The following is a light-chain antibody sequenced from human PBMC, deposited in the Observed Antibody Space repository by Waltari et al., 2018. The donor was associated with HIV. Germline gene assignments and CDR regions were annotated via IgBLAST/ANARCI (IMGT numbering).Light chain of an antibody. J-gene: IGLJ1*01. V-gene: IGLV2-23*01. Sequence: QSALTQPASVSGSPGQSITISCTGTSSDVVSYNLFSWYQQPPGKAPKLMMYEGSKRPSGVSNRFSGSKSGNTASLTISGLQAEDEADYYCCSYAGSSLYVFGTGTKVTVL. CDR3: CSYAGSSLYV. CDR2: EGS. CDR1: SSDVVSYNL.